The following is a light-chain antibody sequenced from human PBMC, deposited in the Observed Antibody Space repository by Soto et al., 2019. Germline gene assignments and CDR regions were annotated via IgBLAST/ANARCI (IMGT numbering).Light chain of an antibody. J-gene: IGLJ2*01. CDR3: TSYGGSNNLI. Sequence: QSALTQPPSASGSPGQSVTISCTGTSSDVGGYNYVSWYQQHPGKAPKVLIYDVTQRPSGVPDRFSGSKSGNTASLTISGLQAEDEADYYRTSYGGSNNLIFGGGTKLTVL. CDR2: DVT. V-gene: IGLV2-8*01. CDR1: SSDVGGYNY.